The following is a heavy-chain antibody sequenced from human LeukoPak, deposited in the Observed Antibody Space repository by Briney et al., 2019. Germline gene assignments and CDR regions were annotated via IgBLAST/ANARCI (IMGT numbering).Heavy chain of an antibody. Sequence: GRSLRLSCAASGFTFSSYAMHRVRQAPGKGLEWVAVISYDGSNKYYADSVKGRFTISRDNSKNTLYLQMNSLRAEDTAVYYCARDRKGIIRYYFDYWGQGTLVTVSS. CDR2: ISYDGSNK. J-gene: IGHJ4*02. CDR3: ARDRKGIIRYYFDY. V-gene: IGHV3-30-3*01. CDR1: GFTFSSYA. D-gene: IGHD3-10*01.